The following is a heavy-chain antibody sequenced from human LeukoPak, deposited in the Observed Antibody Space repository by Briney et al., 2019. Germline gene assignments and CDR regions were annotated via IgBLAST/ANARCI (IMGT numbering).Heavy chain of an antibody. Sequence: ASVRVSCKASGYTFTNYFMHWVRQAPGQGLEWMGIINPSGGSTSYAQKFQGRVTLTRDTSTSIAYMELSSLRSEDAAVYYCARDAFLSGSLSPVDYWGQASLVTVSS. V-gene: IGHV1-46*01. CDR3: ARDAFLSGSLSPVDY. CDR1: GYTFTNYF. CDR2: INPSGGST. J-gene: IGHJ4*02. D-gene: IGHD1-26*01.